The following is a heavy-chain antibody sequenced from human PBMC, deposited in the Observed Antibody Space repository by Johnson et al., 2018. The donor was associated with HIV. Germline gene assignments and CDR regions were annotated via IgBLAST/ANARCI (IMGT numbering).Heavy chain of an antibody. CDR2: ISSGGSSI. CDR3: ARVSMLFIAADAFDI. CDR1: GFTFSDYY. J-gene: IGHJ3*02. D-gene: IGHD2-21*01. V-gene: IGHV3-11*04. Sequence: QVQLVESGGGLVKPGGSLRLSCAASGFTFSDYYMSWIRQAPWKGLEWVSYISSGGSSIYYADSVKGRFTISRDNAKKSMYLQMNSLIAEDTAVYYCARVSMLFIAADAFDIWGQVTMVTVSS.